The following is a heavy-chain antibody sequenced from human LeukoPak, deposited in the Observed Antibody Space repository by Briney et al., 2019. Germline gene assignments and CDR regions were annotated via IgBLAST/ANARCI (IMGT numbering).Heavy chain of an antibody. V-gene: IGHV1-18*01. CDR3: ARLARAVDFDY. Sequence: ASVKVSCKASGYTFTSYGISWVRQAPGQGLEWMGWISAYNGNTNYAQKLQGRVTMTTDASTSTAYMELRSPRSDDTAVYYCARLARAVDFDYWGQGTLVTVSS. D-gene: IGHD6-19*01. CDR2: ISAYNGNT. J-gene: IGHJ4*02. CDR1: GYTFTSYG.